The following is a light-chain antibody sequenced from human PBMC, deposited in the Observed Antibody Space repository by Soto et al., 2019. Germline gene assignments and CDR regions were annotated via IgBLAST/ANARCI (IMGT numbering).Light chain of an antibody. CDR2: DAS. V-gene: IGKV1-33*01. CDR3: QQYEDVPT. Sequence: DIQLTQSPSFLSASVGDSVTITCQASQDISNFLTWYHQSSGKAPKLLISDASYLQGGVPYRYRGSGAGTKFVLTITSLQPEDIGSYYCQQYEDVPTFGQGTKVGVK. J-gene: IGKJ2*01. CDR1: QDISNF.